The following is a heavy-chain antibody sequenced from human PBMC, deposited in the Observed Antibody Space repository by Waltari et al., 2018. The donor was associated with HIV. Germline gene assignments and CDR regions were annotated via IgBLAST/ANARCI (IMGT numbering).Heavy chain of an antibody. CDR1: GGSIRSSY. J-gene: IGHJ3*02. CDR2: IYYSGST. D-gene: IGHD2-15*01. CDR3: ARGRVDPDAFDI. Sequence: QVQLQESGPGLVKPSATLSLTCTVSGGSIRSSYWRWIRQPPGKGLEWIGYIYYSGSTNYNPSLKSRVTISVDTSKNQFSLKLSSVTAADTAVYYCARGRVDPDAFDIWGQGTMVTVSS. V-gene: IGHV4-59*01.